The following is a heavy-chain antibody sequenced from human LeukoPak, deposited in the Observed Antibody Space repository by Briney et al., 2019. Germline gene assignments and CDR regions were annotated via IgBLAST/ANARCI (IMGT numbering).Heavy chain of an antibody. CDR2: ITSGSSYI. D-gene: IGHD1-26*01. V-gene: IGHV3-21*01. CDR1: GFTFSSYS. J-gene: IGHJ6*03. CDR3: ARDPYSGSYGNYYYYFMDV. Sequence: GGSLRLSCAASGFTFSSYSMNWVRQAPGKGLEWVSSITSGSSYIYYADSVKGRFTISRDNAKNSLYLQMNSLRAEDTAVYYCARDPYSGSYGNYYYYFMDVWGKGTTVTISS.